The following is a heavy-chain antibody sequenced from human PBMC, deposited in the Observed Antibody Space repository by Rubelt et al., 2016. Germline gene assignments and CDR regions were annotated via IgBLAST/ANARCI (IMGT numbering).Heavy chain of an antibody. CDR3: ARLLRLWPLDY. V-gene: IGHV5-51*01. CDR2: IYPGDSDT. Sequence: VQLVQSGAEVKKPGESLKISCKGSGYSFTSYWIGWVRQMPGKGLEWMGIIYPGDSDTRYSPCFQSRGTISSGESIGPADRRWRGLKAADTAMYYYARLLRLWPLDYWGQGTLVTVSS. D-gene: IGHD5-18*01. J-gene: IGHJ4*02. CDR1: GYSFTSYW.